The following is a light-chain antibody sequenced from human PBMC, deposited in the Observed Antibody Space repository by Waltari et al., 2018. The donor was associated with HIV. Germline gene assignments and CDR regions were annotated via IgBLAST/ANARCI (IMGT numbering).Light chain of an antibody. CDR2: KAS. V-gene: IGKV1-5*03. CDR1: QSISSW. J-gene: IGKJ1*01. Sequence: DIQMTQSPSTLSASVGDRVTITCRASQSISSWLAWYQQKPGKAPNLLIYKASSLESGVPSRCSGSGSGTEFTLTISSLQPDDFATYYFQHYNSYPWTFGQGTKVEIK. CDR3: QHYNSYPWT.